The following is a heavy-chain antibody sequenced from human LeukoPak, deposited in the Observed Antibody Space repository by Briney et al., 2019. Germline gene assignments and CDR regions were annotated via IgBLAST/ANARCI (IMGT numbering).Heavy chain of an antibody. CDR1: GFTFSSYA. V-gene: IGHV3-64*01. J-gene: IGHJ4*02. CDR3: AKDGDSSGWYYFDY. CDR2: ISSNGGST. Sequence: GGSLRLSCAASGFTFSSYAMHWVRQAPGKGLEYVSAISSNGGSTSYANSVKGRFTISRDNSKNTLYLQMGSLRAEDTAVYYCAKDGDSSGWYYFDYWGQGTLVTVSS. D-gene: IGHD6-19*01.